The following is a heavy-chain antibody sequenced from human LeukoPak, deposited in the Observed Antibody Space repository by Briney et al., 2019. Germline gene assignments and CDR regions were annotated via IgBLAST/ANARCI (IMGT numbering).Heavy chain of an antibody. D-gene: IGHD3-22*01. CDR2: ISSNGGST. CDR1: GFTFGDYA. CDR3: ARDHYYDSSKGWVDY. Sequence: GGSLRLSCTASGFTFGDYAMSWFRQAPGKGLEYVSAISSNGGSTYYANSVKGRFTISRDNSKNTLYLQMGSLRAEDMAVYFCARDHYYDSSKGWVDYWGQGTLVTVSS. J-gene: IGHJ4*02. V-gene: IGHV3-64*01.